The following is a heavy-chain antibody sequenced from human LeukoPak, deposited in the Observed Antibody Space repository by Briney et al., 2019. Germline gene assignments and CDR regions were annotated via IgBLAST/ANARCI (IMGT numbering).Heavy chain of an antibody. CDR1: GFSVSSKY. CDR2: ISGSGGST. D-gene: IGHD5-18*01. Sequence: GGSLRLSCAASGFSVSSKYMSWVRQAPGKGLEWVSWVSVISGSGGSTYYADSVKGRFIISRDNSKNTLFLQMNYLRAEDTAVYFCAKDLAYNYARGFDYWGQGTLVTVSS. CDR3: AKDLAYNYARGFDY. J-gene: IGHJ4*02. V-gene: IGHV3-23*01.